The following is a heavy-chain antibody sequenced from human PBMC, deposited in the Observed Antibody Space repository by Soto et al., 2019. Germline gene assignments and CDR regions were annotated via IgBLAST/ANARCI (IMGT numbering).Heavy chain of an antibody. V-gene: IGHV4-39*01. CDR2: IYYSGST. D-gene: IGHD4-17*01. CDR1: GGSKNRSSYY. CDR3: ARHDYGGFGL. J-gene: IGHJ4*02. Sequence: QLQLQESGPGLVKPSETLSLTCTVSGGSKNRSSYYWGWIRQPPGKGLEWIGSIYYSGSTYYNPSLKSRVTISVDTSKNQFSLKLSSVTAADTAVYYCARHDYGGFGLWGQGTLVTVSS.